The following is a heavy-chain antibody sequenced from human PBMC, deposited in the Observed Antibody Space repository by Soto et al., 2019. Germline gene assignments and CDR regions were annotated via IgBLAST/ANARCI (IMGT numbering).Heavy chain of an antibody. CDR2: IFHGGNT. CDR1: APITWGDYS. J-gene: IGHJ5*02. CDR3: ARGRVVVPAAVMFNCLDP. V-gene: IGHV4-30-2*01. Sequence: APITWGDYSWNWIRQPPGKGLEWIGYIFHGGNTYYNPSLRSRVTISVDRSRTQFSLKMSSVTAADTAVYYCARGRVVVPAAVMFNCLDPWGQGALVTVSS. D-gene: IGHD2-2*01.